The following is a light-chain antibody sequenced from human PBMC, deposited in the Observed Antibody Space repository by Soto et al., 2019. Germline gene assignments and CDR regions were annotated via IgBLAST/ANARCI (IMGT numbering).Light chain of an antibody. CDR2: GAS. CDR1: HSVDTN. J-gene: IGKJ4*01. Sequence: EIVMTQSPGTLSVSTGQGATLSCRASHSVDTNLAWYQQRPGQAPRFLIFGASTRPTGIPDRFSGSGSGTESTLTISSRQSEDFAVYYCQQSDKWPLTFGRGTKMEIK. CDR3: QQSDKWPLT. V-gene: IGKV3D-15*01.